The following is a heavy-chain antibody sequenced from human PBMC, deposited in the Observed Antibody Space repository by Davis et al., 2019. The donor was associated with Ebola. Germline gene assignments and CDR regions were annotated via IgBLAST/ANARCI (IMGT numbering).Heavy chain of an antibody. J-gene: IGHJ6*02. V-gene: IGHV4-34*01. Sequence: PSETLSLTCAVYGGSFSGYYWSWIRQPPGKGLEWIGEIYHSGSTNYNPSLKSRVTISVDRSKNQFSLKLSSVTAADTAVYYCARGNGYSGYDYPYYYYGMDVWGQGTTVTVSS. CDR1: GGSFSGYY. D-gene: IGHD5-12*01. CDR2: IYHSGST. CDR3: ARGNGYSGYDYPYYYYGMDV.